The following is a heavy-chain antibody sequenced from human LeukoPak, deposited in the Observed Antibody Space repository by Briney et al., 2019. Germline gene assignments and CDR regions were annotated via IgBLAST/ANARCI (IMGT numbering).Heavy chain of an antibody. Sequence: GGSLRLSCAASGFTFSSYAMSWVRQAPGKGLEWVSSISDNGGSTYSADSVKGRFTISRDNSKNTLYLQMSSLRAEDTAVYYCAREFGLITSHWGQGTLVTVSS. D-gene: IGHD3/OR15-3a*01. CDR3: AREFGLITSH. CDR2: ISDNGGST. J-gene: IGHJ1*01. CDR1: GFTFSSYA. V-gene: IGHV3-23*01.